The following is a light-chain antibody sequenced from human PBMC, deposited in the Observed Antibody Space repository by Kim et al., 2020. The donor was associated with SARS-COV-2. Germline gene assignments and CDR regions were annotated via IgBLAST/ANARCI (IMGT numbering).Light chain of an antibody. CDR1: QSVSSYY. V-gene: IGKV3-20*01. CDR2: GAS. Sequence: EIVLTQSPGTLSLSPGERATLSCRASQSVSSYYLAWYQQKPGQAPRLLIYGASSRATGIPDRFSGSGSGTDFTLTISRLEPEDFAVYYCQQYGSSPYSFCQGTKLEI. CDR3: QQYGSSPYS. J-gene: IGKJ2*03.